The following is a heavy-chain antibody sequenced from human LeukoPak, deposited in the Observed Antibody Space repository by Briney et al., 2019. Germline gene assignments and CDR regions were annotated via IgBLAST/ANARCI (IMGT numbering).Heavy chain of an antibody. V-gene: IGHV3-23*01. CDR2: ISGSGGST. CDR1: GFTFSSYA. CDR3: AKDVLRFLEWLPNFDY. Sequence: PGGSLRLSCAASGFTFSSYAMSWVRQAPGKGLEWVSAISGSGGSTYYADSVKGRFTISRDNSKNTLYLQMNSLRAEDTAVYYCAKDVLRFLEWLPNFDYWGQGTLVTVSS. D-gene: IGHD3-3*01. J-gene: IGHJ4*02.